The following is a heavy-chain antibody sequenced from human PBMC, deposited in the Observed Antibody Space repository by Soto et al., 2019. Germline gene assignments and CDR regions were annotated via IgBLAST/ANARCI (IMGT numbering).Heavy chain of an antibody. Sequence: SETLSLTCAVSCGSISSGGYSWSWIRQPPGKGLEWIGYIYHSGSTYYNPSLKSRVSISVDRSKNQFSLKLSSVTAADTAVYYCARVPGPWGQGTLVTVSS. CDR2: IYHSGST. D-gene: IGHD7-27*01. V-gene: IGHV4-30-2*01. CDR3: ARVPGP. J-gene: IGHJ5*02. CDR1: CGSISSGGYS.